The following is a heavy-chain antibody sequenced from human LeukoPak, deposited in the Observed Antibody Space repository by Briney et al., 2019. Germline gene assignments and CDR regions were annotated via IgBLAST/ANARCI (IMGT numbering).Heavy chain of an antibody. CDR2: ISGDAGST. J-gene: IGHJ3*02. CDR1: GFTFDDYA. D-gene: IGHD2-2*03. Sequence: PGGSLRLSCAASGFTFDDYAMHWVRQAPGTGLGWVSLISGDAGSTYYADSVRGRFTISRDNSKTSLYLQMNSLRTEDTALYYCAKDIGYCSSTSCSMFDDAFDIWGQGTMVTVSS. CDR3: AKDIGYCSSTSCSMFDDAFDI. V-gene: IGHV3-43*02.